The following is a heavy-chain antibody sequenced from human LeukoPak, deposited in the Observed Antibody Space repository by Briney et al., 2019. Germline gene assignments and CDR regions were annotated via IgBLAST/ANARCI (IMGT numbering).Heavy chain of an antibody. V-gene: IGHV1-69*10. D-gene: IGHD4-17*01. Sequence: SVKVSFKSSGGTFTNNYAISWVRQAPGEGLEWMGGIVPVLGTANSAHRFQGSVTSTADKSPHTDYMELSSMRSEDTAIYYCARGDFDDHHGHYRTLQYWGQGTLIIVSS. J-gene: IGHJ4*02. CDR2: IVPVLGTA. CDR1: GGTFTNNYA. CDR3: ARGDFDDHHGHYRTLQY.